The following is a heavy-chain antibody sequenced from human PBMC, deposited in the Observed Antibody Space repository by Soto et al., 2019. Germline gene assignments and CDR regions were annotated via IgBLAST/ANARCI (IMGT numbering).Heavy chain of an antibody. J-gene: IGHJ6*02. CDR3: ARDRRQQLVSYYYYGMDV. V-gene: IGHV4-31*03. CDR1: GGSISSGGYY. D-gene: IGHD6-13*01. CDR2: IYYSGST. Sequence: PSETLSLTCTVSGGSISSGGYYWSWIRQHPGKGLEWIGYIYYSGSTYYNPSLKSRVTISVDTSKNQFSLKLSSVTAADTAVYYCARDRRQQLVSYYYYGMDVSGQGTTVTVSS.